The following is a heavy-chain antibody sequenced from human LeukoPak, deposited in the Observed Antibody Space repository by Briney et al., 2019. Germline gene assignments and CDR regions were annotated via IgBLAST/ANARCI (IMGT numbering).Heavy chain of an antibody. CDR2: IYYSGST. CDR1: GGSISSGGYY. D-gene: IGHD3-22*01. J-gene: IGHJ4*02. V-gene: IGHV4-31*03. Sequence: SETLSLTCTVSGGSISSGGYYWSWIRQHPGKGLEWIGYIYYSGSTYYNPSLKSRVTISVDTSKNQFSLKLSSVTAADTAVYYCARENYYDSSGRIDYWGQGTLVTVSS. CDR3: ARENYYDSSGRIDY.